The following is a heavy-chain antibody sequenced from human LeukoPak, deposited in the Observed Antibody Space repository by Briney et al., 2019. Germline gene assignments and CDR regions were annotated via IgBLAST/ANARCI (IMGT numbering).Heavy chain of an antibody. D-gene: IGHD5-12*01. CDR2: IYYSGST. V-gene: IGHV4-31*03. J-gene: IGHJ6*02. CDR1: GGSISSGGYY. Sequence: TSQTLSLTCTVSGGSISSGGYYWSWIRQHPGKGLEWIGYIYYSGSTYYNPSLKSRVTISVDTSKNQYSLKLSSVTAADTAVYYCATALVAHYYGMDVWGQGTTVTVSS. CDR3: ATALVAHYYGMDV.